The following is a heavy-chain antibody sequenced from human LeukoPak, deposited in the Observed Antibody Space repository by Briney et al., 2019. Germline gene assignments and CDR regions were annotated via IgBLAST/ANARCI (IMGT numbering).Heavy chain of an antibody. CDR3: ARDHLDRTYYYGSGKVYPPDY. J-gene: IGHJ4*02. CDR1: GGSISSSSYY. Sequence: SETLSLTCTVSGGSISSSSYYWGWIRQPPGKGLEWIGSIYYSGSTYYNPSLKSRVTISVDTSKNQFSLKLSSVTAADTAVYYCARDHLDRTYYYGSGKVYPPDYWGQGTLVTVSS. V-gene: IGHV4-39*07. CDR2: IYYSGST. D-gene: IGHD3-10*01.